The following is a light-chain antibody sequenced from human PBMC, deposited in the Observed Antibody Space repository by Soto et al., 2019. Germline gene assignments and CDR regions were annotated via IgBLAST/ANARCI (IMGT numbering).Light chain of an antibody. J-gene: IGKJ1*01. Sequence: EIVMTQSPATLSVSPGERATLSCRASQSVSSNLAWYQQKPGQAPRLLIYGASTRATGFPARFSGSGSGTEFTLTINSLQSEDFAVYYCQQYNNWPRTFGQGTKV. CDR1: QSVSSN. V-gene: IGKV3-15*01. CDR3: QQYNNWPRT. CDR2: GAS.